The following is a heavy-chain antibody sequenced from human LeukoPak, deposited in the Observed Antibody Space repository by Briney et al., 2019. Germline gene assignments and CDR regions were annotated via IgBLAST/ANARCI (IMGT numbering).Heavy chain of an antibody. Sequence: PGGSLRLSCTASGFAFDEHGMSWVRQVPGKGLEWVSGINWSGGSTGYADPLRGRFTISRDNSKNTLYLQMNSLRAEDTAVYYCARDYYDSSGLDYWGQGTLVTVSS. CDR3: ARDYYDSSGLDY. CDR1: GFAFDEHG. J-gene: IGHJ4*02. CDR2: INWSGGST. V-gene: IGHV3-20*04. D-gene: IGHD3-22*01.